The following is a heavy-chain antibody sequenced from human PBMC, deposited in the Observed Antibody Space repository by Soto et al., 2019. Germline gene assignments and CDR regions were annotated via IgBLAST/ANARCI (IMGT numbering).Heavy chain of an antibody. CDR1: GFTFSSYA. CDR2: VTGSAGNT. J-gene: IGHJ4*02. CDR3: ARTAGSGWYLLY. V-gene: IGHV3-23*02. Sequence: EVQLLESGGGLVQPGGSLRLSCAASGFTFSSYAMNWVRQAPGKGLEGVSGVTGSAGNTYYGDSVKGRLTVSRDNSKNTVYMQLSGMRAEDTARYYCARTAGSGWYLLYRGQGTLVTVSS. D-gene: IGHD6-19*01.